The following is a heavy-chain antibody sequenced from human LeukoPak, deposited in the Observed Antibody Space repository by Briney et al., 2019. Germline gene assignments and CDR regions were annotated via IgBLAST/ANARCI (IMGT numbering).Heavy chain of an antibody. V-gene: IGHV3-73*01. CDR1: GFTFSGSA. J-gene: IGHJ4*02. Sequence: GGSLRLSCAASGFTFSGSAMHWVRQASGKGLGWVGRIRSKANSYATAYAASVKGRFTISRGDSKNTAYLQMNSLKTEDTAVYYCTRPHYDSSGYYYAFDYWGQGTLVTVSS. D-gene: IGHD3-22*01. CDR2: IRSKANSYAT. CDR3: TRPHYDSSGYYYAFDY.